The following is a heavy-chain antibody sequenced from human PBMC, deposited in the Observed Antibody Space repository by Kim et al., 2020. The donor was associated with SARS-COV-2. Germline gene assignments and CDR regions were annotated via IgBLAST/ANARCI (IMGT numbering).Heavy chain of an antibody. D-gene: IGHD5-12*01. V-gene: IGHV3-30*18. CDR1: GFTFSSYG. Sequence: GGSLRLSCAASGFTFSSYGMHWVRQAPGKGLEWVAVISYDGSNKYYADSVKGRFTISRDNSKNTLYLQMNSLRAEDTAVYYCAKVGSTYVDIVATTFKPTPYYYYGMDVWGQGTTVTVSS. CDR3: AKVGSTYVDIVATTFKPTPYYYYGMDV. J-gene: IGHJ6*02. CDR2: ISYDGSNK.